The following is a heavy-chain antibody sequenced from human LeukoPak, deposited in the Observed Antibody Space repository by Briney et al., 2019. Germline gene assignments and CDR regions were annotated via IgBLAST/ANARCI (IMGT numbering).Heavy chain of an antibody. CDR2: IKQDGSEK. CDR3: ARVSLPIWFGGTDY. D-gene: IGHD3-10*01. J-gene: IGHJ4*02. CDR1: GFTFSSYW. Sequence: PGGSLRLSCAASGFTFSSYWMSWVRQAPGKGLEWVANIKQDGSEKYYVDSVKGRFTISRDNAKNSLYLQMNSLRAEDTAVYYCARVSLPIWFGGTDYWGQGTLVTVSS. V-gene: IGHV3-7*01.